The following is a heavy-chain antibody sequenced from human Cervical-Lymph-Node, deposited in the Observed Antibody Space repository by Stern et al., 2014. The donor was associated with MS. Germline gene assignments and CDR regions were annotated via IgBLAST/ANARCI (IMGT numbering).Heavy chain of an antibody. Sequence: QVQLVQSGAEVKRPGASVKVSCKASGYTFTAYYMHWVRQAPGQGLEWMGWINPNSAGANYAQKFQGRVTMTRDTSISTAYMELSRLRSDDTAVYYCARDLSGQVREVGPPYYYYGMDVWGQGTTVTVSS. J-gene: IGHJ6*02. CDR3: ARDLSGQVREVGPPYYYYGMDV. V-gene: IGHV1-2*02. CDR2: INPNSAGA. D-gene: IGHD1-26*01. CDR1: GYTFTAYY.